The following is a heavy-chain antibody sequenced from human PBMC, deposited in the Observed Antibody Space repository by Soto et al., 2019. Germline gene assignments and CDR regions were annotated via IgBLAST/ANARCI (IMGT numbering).Heavy chain of an antibody. CDR1: GGSFSGYY. Sequence: SETLSLTCAVYGGSFSGYYWSWIRQPPGKGLEWIGEINHSGSTNYNPSLKSRVTISVDTSKNQFSLKLSSVTAADTAVYYCARAGVVVVAATRFDYWGQGTLVTVSS. V-gene: IGHV4-34*01. CDR3: ARAGVVVVAATRFDY. D-gene: IGHD2-15*01. CDR2: INHSGST. J-gene: IGHJ4*02.